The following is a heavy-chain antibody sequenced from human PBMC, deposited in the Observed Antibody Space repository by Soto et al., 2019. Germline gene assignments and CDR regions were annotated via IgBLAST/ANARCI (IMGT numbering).Heavy chain of an antibody. CDR2: IRAGGGDE. D-gene: IGHD2-15*01. CDR3: AKDRMVVAATFDY. J-gene: IGHJ4*02. CDR1: GFTFSYFA. Sequence: GGSLRLSCAGSGFTFSYFAMHWVRQAPGKGLDWVSLIRAGGGDEYYADSVKGRFTISRDNSKNTLYLQMNSLRAEDTAVYYCAKDRMVVAATFDYWGQGTLVTVSS. V-gene: IGHV3-23*01.